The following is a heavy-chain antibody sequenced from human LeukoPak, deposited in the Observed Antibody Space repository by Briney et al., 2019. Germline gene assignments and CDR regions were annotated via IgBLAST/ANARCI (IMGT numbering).Heavy chain of an antibody. V-gene: IGHV3-23*01. J-gene: IGHJ5*02. Sequence: GGSLRLSCAASGFTFSSYGMSWVRQAPGKGLEWVSGISGSGDRTYYADSVKGRFTISRDNSKNTLYLQMNSLRAEDTAVYYCARDTKVLLWFGEPDNWFDPWGQGTLVTVSS. D-gene: IGHD3-10*01. CDR2: ISGSGDRT. CDR1: GFTFSSYG. CDR3: ARDTKVLLWFGEPDNWFDP.